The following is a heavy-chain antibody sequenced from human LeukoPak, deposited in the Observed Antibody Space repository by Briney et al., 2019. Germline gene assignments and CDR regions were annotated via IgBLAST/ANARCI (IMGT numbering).Heavy chain of an antibody. V-gene: IGHV5-51*01. D-gene: IGHD6-19*01. CDR2: IYLGDSDT. Sequence: GASLQISCQGSGSSVTNSWIGWVRPMPGTGLEWMGIIYLGDSDTRYSPSFTGQVTISADRSINPAYLQWVSLKASDPAMYYCGSHPSYPSGWALDYWGQGTRVTVSS. CDR3: GSHPSYPSGWALDY. J-gene: IGHJ4*02. CDR1: GSSVTNSW.